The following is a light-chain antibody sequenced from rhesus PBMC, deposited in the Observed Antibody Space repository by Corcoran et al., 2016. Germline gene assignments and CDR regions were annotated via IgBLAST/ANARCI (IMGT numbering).Light chain of an antibody. V-gene: IGKV1-74*01. Sequence: DVQMTQSPSSRSASAGDRVTITCRARGNVNNYLNWYQQKPGKAPKLLIYKAFTLQSGVPSGVSGSGSGTAYTFTISSLQPEVFATYSCQHGFGPPYNFGQGTKVEIE. CDR3: QHGFGPPYN. J-gene: IGKJ2*01. CDR1: GNVNNY. CDR2: KAF.